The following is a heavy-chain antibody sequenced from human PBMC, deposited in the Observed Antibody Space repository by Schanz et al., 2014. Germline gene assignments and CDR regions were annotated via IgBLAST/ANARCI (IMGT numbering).Heavy chain of an antibody. J-gene: IGHJ4*02. CDR3: AKSKSQLPLFDY. V-gene: IGHV3-23*01. Sequence: EVQLLESGGGLVQPGGSLRLSCAASGFTFFGSFAISCLRQAPGKVLEWVSGMSGSGSTADYADSVKGRFTIARDNSRKTLYLQMNSLRADDTAVYYCAKSKSQLPLFDYWGQGTLVAVSS. D-gene: IGHD2-21*01. CDR1: GFTFFGSFA. CDR2: MSGSGSTA.